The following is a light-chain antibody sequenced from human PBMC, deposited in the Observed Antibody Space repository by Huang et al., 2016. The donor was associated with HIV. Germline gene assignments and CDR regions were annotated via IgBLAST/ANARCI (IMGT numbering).Light chain of an antibody. V-gene: IGKV3-20*01. CDR3: QQYGSSSLT. CDR2: GES. J-gene: IGKJ4*01. CDR1: QSVSSSY. Sequence: EIVLTQSPVTLSLSPGERATLSCRASQSVSSSYLAWYQQKPGQAPRLLIYGESNRATGIPDRFRGSGSGTDFTLTISRLEPEDFAVYFCQQYGSSSLTFGGGTKVEIK.